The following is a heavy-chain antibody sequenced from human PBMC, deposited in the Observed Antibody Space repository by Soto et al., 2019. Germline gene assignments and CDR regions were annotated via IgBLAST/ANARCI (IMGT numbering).Heavy chain of an antibody. Sequence: QVQLVQSGAEVQKPGASVKVSCKASGYTFTTLGISWVRQVPGQGLEWMGWVRGDNGHTNYAQSLQEGVIMTTDTSTNTAYMELRSLISDDTAVYYCARDLGYCRSGTCYRQWFDPWGQGTLVIVSS. D-gene: IGHD2-15*01. V-gene: IGHV1-18*01. CDR1: GYTFTTLG. CDR2: VRGDNGHT. J-gene: IGHJ5*02. CDR3: ARDLGYCRSGTCYRQWFDP.